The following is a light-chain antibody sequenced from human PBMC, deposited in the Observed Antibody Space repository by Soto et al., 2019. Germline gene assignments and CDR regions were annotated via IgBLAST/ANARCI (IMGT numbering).Light chain of an antibody. J-gene: IGKJ5*01. CDR1: QTITSW. V-gene: IGKV1-39*01. CDR3: QQSYRTPIP. CDR2: AAS. Sequence: DIRGTQSPPTLSASVGDRVTITWRASQTITSWMAWYQQKPGKAPKLLSYAASGRQSGVAARFRGSGFGTAFPLTISSLQPPVFATSFCQQSYRTPIPFGPGTRLEIK.